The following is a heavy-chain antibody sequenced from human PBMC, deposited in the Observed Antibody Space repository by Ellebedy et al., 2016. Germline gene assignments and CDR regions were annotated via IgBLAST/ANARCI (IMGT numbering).Heavy chain of an antibody. CDR2: IYSGGST. V-gene: IGHV3-66*01. Sequence: GGSLRLSCAASGFTVSSNYMSWVRQAPGKGLEWVSVIYSGGSTYYADSVKGRFTISRDNSKNTLYLQMNSLRAEDTAVYYCARDALRGSPDYWGQGTLATVSS. D-gene: IGHD2-15*01. CDR1: GFTVSSNY. J-gene: IGHJ4*02. CDR3: ARDALRGSPDY.